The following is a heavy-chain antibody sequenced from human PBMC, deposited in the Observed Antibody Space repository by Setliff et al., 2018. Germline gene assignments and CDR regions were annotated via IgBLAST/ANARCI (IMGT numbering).Heavy chain of an antibody. V-gene: IGHV3-11*01. CDR3: ISLWLGYYGLDV. D-gene: IGHD5-18*01. CDR2: ISGAGTTV. Sequence: PGGSLRLSCAASGFDFSYYYMSWARQAPGKGLEWLSKISGAGTTVYYADSVRGRFTISRDNAKNSLYLQMNSLRAEDTAVYYCISLWLGYYGLDVWGQGTTVTVSS. J-gene: IGHJ6*02. CDR1: GFDFSYYY.